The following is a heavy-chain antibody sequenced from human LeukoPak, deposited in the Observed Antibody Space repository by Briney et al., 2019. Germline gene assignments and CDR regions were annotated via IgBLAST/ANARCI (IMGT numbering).Heavy chain of an antibody. V-gene: IGHV3-23*01. CDR2: ISVSGSRT. CDR1: GFTVSTYG. CDR3: VKDRDGYSGARGFDC. D-gene: IGHD5-12*01. J-gene: IGHJ4*02. Sequence: GGSLRLSCAASGFTVSTYGMSWVRQAPGKGLEWVSGISVSGSRTYYADSVKGRSTISRDNSKNTLHLQMNSLGAADTAVYYCVKDRDGYSGARGFDCWGQGALVTVSS.